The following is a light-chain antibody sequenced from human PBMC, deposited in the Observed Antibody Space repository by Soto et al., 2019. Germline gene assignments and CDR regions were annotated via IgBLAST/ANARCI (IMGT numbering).Light chain of an antibody. Sequence: IVLTQSPGTLSLSPWERATLSCRASPSVTNYLAWYQQKPGQAPRLLIYGAFNRATGIPARFSGSGSGTDFTLTISSLEPEDFAVYYCQQRNIWPPVTFGQGTRLEIK. J-gene: IGKJ5*01. CDR3: QQRNIWPPVT. CDR1: PSVTNY. V-gene: IGKV3-11*01. CDR2: GAF.